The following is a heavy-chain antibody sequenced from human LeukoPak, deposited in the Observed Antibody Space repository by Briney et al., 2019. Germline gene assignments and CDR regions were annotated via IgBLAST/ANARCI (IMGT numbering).Heavy chain of an antibody. J-gene: IGHJ4*02. CDR2: IWYDGSNK. CDR1: GFTFSSYG. CDR3: TTELN. Sequence: GGSLRLSCAASGFTFSSYGMHWVRQAPGKGLEWVAVIWYDGSNKYYADSVKGRFTISRDNSKNTLYLQMNSLKIEDTAVYYCTTELNWGQGTLVTVSS. V-gene: IGHV3-33*01.